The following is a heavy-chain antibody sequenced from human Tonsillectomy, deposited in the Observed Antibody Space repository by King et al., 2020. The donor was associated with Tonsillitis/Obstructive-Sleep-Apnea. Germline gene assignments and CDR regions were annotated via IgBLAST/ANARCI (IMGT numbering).Heavy chain of an antibody. D-gene: IGHD1-14*01. Sequence: QLQESGPGLVKPSETLSPTCTVSGDSISSYYWSWIRQPPGKGLEWIGYIYYSGSTKYNPSLKSRVTISVDTSKNQFSLKLSSVTAADTAVYYCARQYNVYNWFDPWGQGTLVTVSS. CDR3: ARQYNVYNWFDP. J-gene: IGHJ5*02. CDR1: GDSISSYY. V-gene: IGHV4-59*08. CDR2: IYYSGST.